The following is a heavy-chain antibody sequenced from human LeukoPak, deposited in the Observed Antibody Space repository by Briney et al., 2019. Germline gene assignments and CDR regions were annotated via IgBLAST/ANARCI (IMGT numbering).Heavy chain of an antibody. Sequence: SETLSLTCTVSGGSISSYYWSWIRQPLGKGLEWIGYIYYSGSTNYNPSLKSRVTISVDTSKNQFSLKLSSVTAADTAVYYCARETYYYDSSGYLFDYWGQGTLVTVSS. CDR1: GGSISSYY. CDR2: IYYSGST. CDR3: ARETYYYDSSGYLFDY. J-gene: IGHJ4*02. V-gene: IGHV4-59*01. D-gene: IGHD3-22*01.